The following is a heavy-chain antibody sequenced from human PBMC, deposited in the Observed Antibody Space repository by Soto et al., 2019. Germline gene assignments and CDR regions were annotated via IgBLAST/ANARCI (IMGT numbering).Heavy chain of an antibody. J-gene: IGHJ4*02. CDR2: IYYSGST. CDR3: ARRYSSSFDY. Sequence: PSETLSLTCAVSGGSISSGGYSWSWIRQPPGKGLEWTGYIYYSGSTNYNPSLKSRVTISVDTSKNQFSLKLSSVTAADTAVYYCARRYSSSFDYWGQGTLVTVSS. V-gene: IGHV4-61*08. D-gene: IGHD6-13*01. CDR1: GGSISSGGYS.